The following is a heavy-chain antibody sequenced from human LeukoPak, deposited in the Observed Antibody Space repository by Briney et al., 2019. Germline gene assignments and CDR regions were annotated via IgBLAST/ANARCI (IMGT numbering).Heavy chain of an antibody. Sequence: ASVKVSCKASGYTFTSYGISWVRQAPGQGLEWMGWISAYNGNTNYAQKLQGRVTMTTDTSTSTAYMELRSLRSDDTAVYYCARLFGELLEPYYFDYWGQGTLVTVSP. J-gene: IGHJ4*02. CDR3: ARLFGELLEPYYFDY. V-gene: IGHV1-18*01. D-gene: IGHD3-10*02. CDR1: GYTFTSYG. CDR2: ISAYNGNT.